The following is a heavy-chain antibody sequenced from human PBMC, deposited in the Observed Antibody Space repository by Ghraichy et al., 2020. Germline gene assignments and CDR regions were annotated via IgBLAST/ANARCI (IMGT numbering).Heavy chain of an antibody. Sequence: SETLSVTCTVSGGSVSSGSYHWSWIRQPPGKGLEWIGYIYYSGSTNYNPSLKSRVTISVDTSKNQFSLKLSSVTAADTAVYYCARGPVTTYYYYYGMDVWGQGTTVTVSS. CDR3: ARGPVTTYYYYYGMDV. CDR2: IYYSGST. CDR1: GGSVSSGSYH. J-gene: IGHJ6*02. D-gene: IGHD4-17*01. V-gene: IGHV4-61*01.